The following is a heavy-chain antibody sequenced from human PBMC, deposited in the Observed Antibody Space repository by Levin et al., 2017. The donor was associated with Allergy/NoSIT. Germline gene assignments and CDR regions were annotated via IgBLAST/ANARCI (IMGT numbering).Heavy chain of an antibody. D-gene: IGHD2-2*02. CDR2: INHSGST. J-gene: IGHJ4*02. V-gene: IGHV4-34*01. CDR1: GGSFSGYY. Sequence: GSLRLSCAVYGGSFSGYYWSWIRQPPGKGLEWIGEINHSGSTNYNPSLKSRVTISVDTSKNQFSLKLSSVTAADTAVYYCARGSYQLLYRPWLDYFDYWGQGTLVTVSS. CDR3: ARGSYQLLYRPWLDYFDY.